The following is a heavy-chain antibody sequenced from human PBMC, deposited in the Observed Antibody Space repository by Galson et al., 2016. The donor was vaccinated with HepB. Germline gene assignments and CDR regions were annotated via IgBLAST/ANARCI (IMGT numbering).Heavy chain of an antibody. CDR1: GFTFSTHA. CDR2: INSDGSIT. Sequence: SLRLSCAASGFTFSTHAMSWVRQAPGKGLVWVSRINSDGSITHYADSVKGRFTISRDNAKNTVYLQMNSLRVEDTAVYYCARVGVIHYYYYGMDVWGQGTMVIVSS. D-gene: IGHD3-10*01. J-gene: IGHJ6*01. CDR3: ARVGVIHYYYYGMDV. V-gene: IGHV3-74*01.